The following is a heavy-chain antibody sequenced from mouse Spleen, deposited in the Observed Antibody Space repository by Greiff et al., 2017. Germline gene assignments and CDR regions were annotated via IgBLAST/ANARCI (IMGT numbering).Heavy chain of an antibody. CDR1: GYTFTDHT. CDR2: IYPRDGST. J-gene: IGHJ3*01. CDR3: ARRAYRYDEGAWFAY. Sequence: QVQLQQSDAELVKLGASVKISCKVSGYTFTDHTIHWMKQRPEQGLEWIGYIYPRDGSTKYNEKFKGKATLTADKSSSTAYMQLNSLTSEDSAVYSCARRAYRYDEGAWFAYWGQGTLVTVSA. V-gene: IGHV1-78*01. D-gene: IGHD2-14*01.